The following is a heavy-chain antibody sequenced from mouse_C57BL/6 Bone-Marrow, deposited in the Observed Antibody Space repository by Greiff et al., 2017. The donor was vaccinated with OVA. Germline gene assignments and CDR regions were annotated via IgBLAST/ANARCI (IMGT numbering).Heavy chain of an antibody. CDR1: GFNIKDDY. V-gene: IGHV14-4*01. CDR3: TTSLYYYGSSDY. J-gene: IGHJ2*01. Sequence: EVKLQESGAELVRPGASVKLSCTASGFNIKDDYMHWVKQRPEQGLEWIGWIDPENGDTEYASKFQGKATITADTSSNTAYLQLSSLTSEDTAVYYCTTSLYYYGSSDYWGQGTTLTVSS. D-gene: IGHD1-1*01. CDR2: IDPENGDT.